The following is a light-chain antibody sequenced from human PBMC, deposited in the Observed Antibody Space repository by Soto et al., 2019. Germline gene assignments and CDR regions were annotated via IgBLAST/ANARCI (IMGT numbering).Light chain of an antibody. CDR1: QSVSNN. CDR3: QQYNNWPGT. V-gene: IGKV3-15*01. Sequence: EIVMAQSPATLSVSPGERATLSWGASQSVSNNLAWYQQKPGQAPRLLIYGTSTRATGIPARFSGSGYGTEFTLTISSLQSEDFAVYYCQQYNNWPGTFGQGTKVDIK. J-gene: IGKJ1*01. CDR2: GTS.